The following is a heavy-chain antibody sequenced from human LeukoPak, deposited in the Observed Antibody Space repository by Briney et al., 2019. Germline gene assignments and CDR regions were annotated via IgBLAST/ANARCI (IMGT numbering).Heavy chain of an antibody. J-gene: IGHJ4*02. CDR3: AKEYVSDDYVWGSYPGGY. Sequence: GGSLRLSCAASGFTFSSYGMHWVRQAPGKGLEWVAVISYDGSNKYYADSVKGRFTISRDNSKNTLYLQMNSLRAEDTAVYYCAKEYVSDDYVWGSYPGGYWGQGTLVTVSS. D-gene: IGHD3-16*02. CDR2: ISYDGSNK. V-gene: IGHV3-30*18. CDR1: GFTFSSYG.